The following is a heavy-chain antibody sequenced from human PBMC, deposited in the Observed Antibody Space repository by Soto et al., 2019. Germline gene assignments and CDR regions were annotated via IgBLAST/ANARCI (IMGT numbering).Heavy chain of an antibody. CDR2: INADYGNT. V-gene: IGHV1-18*01. CDR1: GYTFYSHS. D-gene: IGHD1-26*01. J-gene: IGHJ6*02. CDR3: ARFRKGDYYYGMDV. Sequence: QAQLVQSGAEVRKHGASVKVSCKASGYTFYSHSISWVRQAPGQGLEWMGRINADYGNTQYAQKFRGRVTMTTDTYTTPVYMELTNLRSDDTAVYYCARFRKGDYYYGMDVWGQGTTVTVSS.